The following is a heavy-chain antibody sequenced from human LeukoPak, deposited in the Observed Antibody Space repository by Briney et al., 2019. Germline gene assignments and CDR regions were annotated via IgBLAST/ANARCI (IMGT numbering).Heavy chain of an antibody. CDR2: ISWNSGSI. CDR3: AKDEGGYDYVWGSYRSSPPDY. D-gene: IGHD3-16*02. J-gene: IGHJ4*02. CDR1: GFTFYDYA. Sequence: GRSLRLSCAASGFTFYDYAMHWVRQAPGKGLEWVSGISWNSGSIDYADSVKGRFTISRDNAKNSLYLQMNSLRAEDTAVYYCAKDEGGYDYVWGSYRSSPPDYWGQGTLVTVSS. V-gene: IGHV3-9*01.